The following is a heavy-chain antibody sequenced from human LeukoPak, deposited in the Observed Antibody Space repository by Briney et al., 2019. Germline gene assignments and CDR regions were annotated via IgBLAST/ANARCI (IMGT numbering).Heavy chain of an antibody. CDR2: ISWSSGSI. CDR3: AKESSSGYYFDY. D-gene: IGHD6-19*01. CDR1: GFTFDDYA. Sequence: GRSLRLSCAASGFTFDDYAMHWVRQAPGKGLEWVSGISWSSGSIGYAESVKGRFTISRDNAKNSLYLQMNSLRAEDMALYYCAKESSSGYYFDYWGQGTLVTVSS. V-gene: IGHV3-9*03. J-gene: IGHJ4*02.